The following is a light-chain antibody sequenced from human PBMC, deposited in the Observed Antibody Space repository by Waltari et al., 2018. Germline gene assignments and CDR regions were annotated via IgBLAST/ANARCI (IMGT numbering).Light chain of an antibody. CDR3: CSYVGSSTFT. V-gene: IGLV2-23*02. Sequence: QSALTQPASVSGSPGQSITISCTGPSSDVGSYALVSWYQHHPGKAPKLMIYEVYKRPSGVSNRFSASKSGNTASLTISGLQAEDEADYYCCSYVGSSTFTFGGGTKLTVL. J-gene: IGLJ2*01. CDR1: SSDVGSYAL. CDR2: EVY.